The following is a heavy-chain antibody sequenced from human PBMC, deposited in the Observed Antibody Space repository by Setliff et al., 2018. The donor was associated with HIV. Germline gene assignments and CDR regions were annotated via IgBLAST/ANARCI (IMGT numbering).Heavy chain of an antibody. CDR2: IFSNDEK. Sequence: SRPTLVNPTETLTLTSTLSGFSLSNARMGLSWIRQPPGKALEWLAHIFSNDEKSYSTSLKSRLTISKDTSKSQVVLTMTNMDPVDTATYYCARNSIKSLSWFDPWGQGTLVTVSS. CDR3: ARNSIKSLSWFDP. CDR1: GFSLSNARMG. V-gene: IGHV2-26*01. J-gene: IGHJ5*02. D-gene: IGHD1-20*01.